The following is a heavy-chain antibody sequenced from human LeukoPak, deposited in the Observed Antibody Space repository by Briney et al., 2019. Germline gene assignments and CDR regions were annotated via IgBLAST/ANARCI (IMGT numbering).Heavy chain of an antibody. D-gene: IGHD3-22*01. CDR3: AGYYYDSSRGFDL. Sequence: GGSLRLSCAASGFTFSSYSMNWVRQAPGKGLEWVCDINWNGAWTGYADSVKGRFTISRDNAKNSLYLQMNSLRAEDTALYSCAGYYYDSSRGFDLWGQGTLVTVSA. CDR1: GFTFSSYS. V-gene: IGHV3-20*04. J-gene: IGHJ5*02. CDR2: INWNGAWT.